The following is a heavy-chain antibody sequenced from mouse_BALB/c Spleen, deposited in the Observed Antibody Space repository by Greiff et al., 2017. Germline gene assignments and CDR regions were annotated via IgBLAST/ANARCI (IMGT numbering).Heavy chain of an antibody. CDR1: GFAFSSYD. V-gene: IGHV5-12-1*01. CDR2: ISSGGGST. CDR3: ARHYYGKRGFAY. J-gene: IGHJ3*01. Sequence: EVQGVESGGGLVKPGGSLKLSCAASGFAFSSYDMSWVRQTPEKRLEWVAYISSGGGSTYYPDTVKGRFTISRDNAKNTLYLQMSSLKSEDTAMYYCARHYYGKRGFAYWGQGTLVTVSA. D-gene: IGHD2-1*01.